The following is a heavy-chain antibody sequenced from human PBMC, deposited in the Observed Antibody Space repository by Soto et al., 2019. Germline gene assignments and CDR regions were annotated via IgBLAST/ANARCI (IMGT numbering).Heavy chain of an antibody. CDR2: ISTYNGDT. D-gene: IGHD2-15*01. Sequence: GASMKVCCKASGDTFSTSGKSRVRQAPGQGLEWMGWISTYNGDTNDAPKFQDRVTMTSDTSTSTVYMELRSLRSDDTAVYYCARAGAAPYYYYGMDVWGQGTRVTSP. V-gene: IGHV1-18*01. CDR3: ARAGAAPYYYYGMDV. J-gene: IGHJ6*02. CDR1: GDTFSTSG.